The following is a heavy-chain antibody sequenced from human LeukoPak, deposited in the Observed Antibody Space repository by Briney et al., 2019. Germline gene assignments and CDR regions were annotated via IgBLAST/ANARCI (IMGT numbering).Heavy chain of an antibody. CDR2: INPNSGGT. J-gene: IGHJ5*02. CDR1: GYTFTGYY. Sequence: ASVKVSCKASGYTFTGYYMHWVRQAPGQGLEWMGWINPNSGGTNYAQKFQGRVTMTRDTSISTAYMELSRLRSDDTAVYYCARGGTYCSSTSCYDGWFGPGGQGTLVTVSS. D-gene: IGHD2-2*01. V-gene: IGHV1-2*02. CDR3: ARGGTYCSSTSCYDGWFGP.